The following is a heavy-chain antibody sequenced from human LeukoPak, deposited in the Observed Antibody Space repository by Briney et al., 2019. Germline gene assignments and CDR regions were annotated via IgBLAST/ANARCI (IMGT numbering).Heavy chain of an antibody. Sequence: ASVKVSCKASGGTFSSYAISWVRQAPGQGLEWMGRIIPILGIANYAQKFQGRVTITADKSTSTAYMELSSLRAEDTAVYYCARDIAVAGRPFDYWGQGTLVTVSS. J-gene: IGHJ4*02. CDR3: ARDIAVAGRPFDY. V-gene: IGHV1-69*04. D-gene: IGHD6-19*01. CDR1: GGTFSSYA. CDR2: IIPILGIA.